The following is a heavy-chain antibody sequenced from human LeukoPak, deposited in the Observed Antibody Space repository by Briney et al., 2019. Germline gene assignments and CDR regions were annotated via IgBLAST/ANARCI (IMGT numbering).Heavy chain of an antibody. CDR3: ARLGYGYSSRWSNGGYFQY. Sequence: GGSLRLSCAASGFTFSSYWMSWVRQAPGKGLEWVANIKQDGSEEYYVDSVKGRFTVSRDNAKNSLYLQMNSLRDDDTALYYCARLGYGYSSRWSNGGYFQYWGQGTLVTVSS. V-gene: IGHV3-7*01. J-gene: IGHJ1*01. D-gene: IGHD6-13*01. CDR2: IKQDGSEE. CDR1: GFTFSSYW.